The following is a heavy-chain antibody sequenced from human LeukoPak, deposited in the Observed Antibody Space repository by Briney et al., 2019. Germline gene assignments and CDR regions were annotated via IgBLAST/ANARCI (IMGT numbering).Heavy chain of an antibody. CDR1: GGSISSGGYS. CDR2: IYHSGST. J-gene: IGHJ5*02. CDR3: ARAESVWIGELSGWFDP. D-gene: IGHD3-10*01. Sequence: SETLSLTCAVSGGSISSGGYSWSWIRQPPGKGLEWIGYIYHSGSTHYNPSLKSRVTISVDRSKNQFSLKLSSVTAADTAVYYCARAESVWIGELSGWFDPWGQGTLVTVSS. V-gene: IGHV4-30-2*01.